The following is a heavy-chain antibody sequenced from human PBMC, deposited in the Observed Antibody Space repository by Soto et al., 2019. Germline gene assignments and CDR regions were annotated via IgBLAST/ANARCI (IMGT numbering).Heavy chain of an antibody. CDR1: GYTFTGYY. CDR2: INPNSGGT. J-gene: IGHJ3*02. V-gene: IGHV1-2*04. CDR3: ARSDQYYYDSSGYFPFGAFDI. D-gene: IGHD3-22*01. Sequence: ASVKVSCKASGYTFTGYYIHWVRQAPGQGLEWMGWINPNSGGTNYAQKFQGWVTMTRDTSISTAYMELSRLRSDDTAVYYCARSDQYYYDSSGYFPFGAFDIWGQGTMVTVSS.